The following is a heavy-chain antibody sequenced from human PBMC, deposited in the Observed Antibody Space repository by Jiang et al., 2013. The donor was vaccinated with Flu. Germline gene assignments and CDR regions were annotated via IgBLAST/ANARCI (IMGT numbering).Heavy chain of an antibody. Sequence: GGSTYYADSVKGRFTISRDNSKNTLYLQMNSLRAEDTAVYYCGDLRGAGTWGQGTMVTVSS. V-gene: IGHV3-23*01. D-gene: IGHD1-26*01. J-gene: IGHJ3*01. CDR2: GGST. CDR3: GDLRGAGT.